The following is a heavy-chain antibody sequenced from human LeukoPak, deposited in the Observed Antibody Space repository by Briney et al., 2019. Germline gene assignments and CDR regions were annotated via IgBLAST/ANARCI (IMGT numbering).Heavy chain of an antibody. D-gene: IGHD3-9*01. Sequence: PGGSLRLSCAASGFTVSSSYMNWVRQAPGKGLEWVSSIYSGGSTYYADSVKGRFTISRDNSKNTLYLQMNSLRAEDTAAYYCARAKDILTGSSMDVWGQGTTVTVSS. CDR3: ARAKDILTGSSMDV. CDR1: GFTVSSSY. J-gene: IGHJ6*02. CDR2: IYSGGST. V-gene: IGHV3-53*01.